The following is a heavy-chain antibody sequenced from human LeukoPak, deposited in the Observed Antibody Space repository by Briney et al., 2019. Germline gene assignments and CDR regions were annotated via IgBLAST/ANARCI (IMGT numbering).Heavy chain of an antibody. V-gene: IGHV3-7*01. CDR2: IKQDGSAK. J-gene: IGHJ4*02. D-gene: IGHD2-8*01. CDR1: GFTFSNYW. CDR3: ASTNSLDN. Sequence: GGYLRLSCAASGFTFSNYWMNWVRQAPGKGLEWVANIKQDGSAKFYADSVKGRFTISRDNAKNSLYLQMNSLRVEDTAVYYCASTNSLDNWGQGTLVTVSS.